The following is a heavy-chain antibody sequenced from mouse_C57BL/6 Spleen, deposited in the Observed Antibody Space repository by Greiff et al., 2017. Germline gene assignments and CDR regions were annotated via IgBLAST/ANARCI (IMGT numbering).Heavy chain of an antibody. CDR3: TRERVLLYYFDY. CDR1: GFTFSSYA. V-gene: IGHV5-9-1*02. Sequence: EVQRVESGEGLVKPGGSLKLSCAASGFTFSSYAMSWVRQTPEKRLEWVAYISSGGDYIYYADTVKGRFTISRDNARNTLYLQMSSLKSEDTAMYYCTRERVLLYYFDYWGQGTTRTVSS. CDR2: ISSGGDYI. D-gene: IGHD2-14*01. J-gene: IGHJ2*01.